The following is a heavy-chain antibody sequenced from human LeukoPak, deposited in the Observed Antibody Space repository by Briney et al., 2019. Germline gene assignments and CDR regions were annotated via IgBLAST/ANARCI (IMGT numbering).Heavy chain of an antibody. V-gene: IGHV5-51*01. J-gene: IGHJ4*02. CDR2: IYAGDSDT. Sequence: GASMKICCTGSGYSFTSYLIGWVRQMRGKGLEWMGIIYAGDSDTRYSPSFQGQVTISADKSISTAYLQWSSLKASDTAMYYCARLGVANRYSSYAGWYFDYWGQGTLVTVSS. CDR3: ARLGVANRYSSYAGWYFDY. CDR1: GYSFTSYL. D-gene: IGHD6-13*01.